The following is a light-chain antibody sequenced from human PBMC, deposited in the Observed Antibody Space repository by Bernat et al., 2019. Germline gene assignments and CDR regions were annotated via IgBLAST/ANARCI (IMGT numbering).Light chain of an antibody. CDR3: SSVSTTSTPVV. J-gene: IGLJ3*02. CDR2: DVS. Sequence: QSALTQPASVSGSPGQSITLSCTGTSSDVGAYNYVSWYQQHPGRAPKLMIFDVSNRPSGVSDRFSGFKSGNTASLTISGLRPEDEADYYCSSVSTTSTPVVFGGGTKLTVL. V-gene: IGLV2-14*03. CDR1: SSDVGAYNY.